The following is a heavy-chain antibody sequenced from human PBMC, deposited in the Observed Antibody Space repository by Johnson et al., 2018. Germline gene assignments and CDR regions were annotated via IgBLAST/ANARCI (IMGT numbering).Heavy chain of an antibody. CDR3: ARALLSCSGGSCYYYYYMDV. J-gene: IGHJ6*03. V-gene: IGHV3-48*01. CDR1: GFTFSSYS. D-gene: IGHD2-15*01. CDR2: ISSSSSTI. Sequence: VQLVESGGGVVQXGGSLRLXCAASGFTFSSYSMNWVRQAPGKGLEWVSYISSSSSTIYYADSVTGRFTISRDNAKNSLYLQMNSLRAEDTAVYYFARALLSCSGGSCYYYYYMDVWGKGTTVTVSS.